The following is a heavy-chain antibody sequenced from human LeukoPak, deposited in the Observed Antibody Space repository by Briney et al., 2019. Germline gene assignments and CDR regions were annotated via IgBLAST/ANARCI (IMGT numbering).Heavy chain of an antibody. J-gene: IGHJ4*02. CDR2: INHSGST. Sequence: SETLSLTCAVYGGSFSGYYWSWIRQPPGKGLEWIGEINHSGSTNYNPSLKSRVTISVDASKNQFSLKLSSVTAADTAVYYCARGSGYYSFYVYWGQGTLVTVSS. V-gene: IGHV4-34*01. CDR1: GGSFSGYY. D-gene: IGHD3-22*01. CDR3: ARGSGYYSFYVY.